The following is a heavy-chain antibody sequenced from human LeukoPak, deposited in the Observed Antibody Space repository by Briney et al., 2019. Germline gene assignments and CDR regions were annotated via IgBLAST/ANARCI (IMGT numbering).Heavy chain of an antibody. D-gene: IGHD1-26*01. V-gene: IGHV3-23*01. CDR1: GFTFSNYA. J-gene: IGHJ4*02. CDR3: AKPGVGPTPLLTPHDY. CDR2: ISASGAAT. Sequence: GGSLRLSCAASGFTFSNYAIDWVRPAPGNGLKWVSAISASGAATYYADSVKGRVTISRDNSKNMLFLQMDSLRAEDTAVYYCAKPGVGPTPLLTPHDYWGQGTLVTVSS.